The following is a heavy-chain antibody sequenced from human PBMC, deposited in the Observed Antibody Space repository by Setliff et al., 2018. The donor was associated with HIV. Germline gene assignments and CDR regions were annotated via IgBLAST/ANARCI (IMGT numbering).Heavy chain of an antibody. CDR2: ISWNSDSI. CDR1: GFNFKDFS. J-gene: IGHJ6*03. Sequence: PGGSLRLSCAASGFNFKDFSMHWVRQRPGKGLEWVSGISWNSDSIAYADSVRGRFTISRDNAKNSLYLQMNSLRPEDTAVYFCARVGANGHLWAYYMDAWGKGTTVTVSS. V-gene: IGHV3-9*01. CDR3: ARVGANGHLWAYYMDA. D-gene: IGHD2-8*01.